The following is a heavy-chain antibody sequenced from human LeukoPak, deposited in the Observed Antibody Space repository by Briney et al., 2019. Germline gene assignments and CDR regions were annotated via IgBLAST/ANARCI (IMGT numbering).Heavy chain of an antibody. Sequence: SETLSLTCAVSGGSISSGGYSWSWIRQPPGKGLEWIGYIYHSGSTYYNPSLKSRVTISVDTSKNQFSLKLSSVTAADTAVYYCARSPGYYDSRFDPWGQGTLVTVSS. V-gene: IGHV4-30-2*01. CDR2: IYHSGST. D-gene: IGHD3-22*01. J-gene: IGHJ5*02. CDR3: ARSPGYYDSRFDP. CDR1: GGSISSGGYS.